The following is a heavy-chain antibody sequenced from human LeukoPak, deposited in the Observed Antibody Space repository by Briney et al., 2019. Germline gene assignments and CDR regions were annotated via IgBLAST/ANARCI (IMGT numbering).Heavy chain of an antibody. Sequence: PGGSLRLSCAASGFTFDDYAMHWVRLAPGKGLEWVSLISGDGGSTYYIDSVKGRFTISRDNSKNSLYLQMNSLRTEDTALYYCAKDMAPYSSSSESLEYWGQGTLVTVSS. D-gene: IGHD6-13*01. J-gene: IGHJ4*02. CDR3: AKDMAPYSSSSESLEY. CDR2: ISGDGGST. V-gene: IGHV3-43*02. CDR1: GFTFDDYA.